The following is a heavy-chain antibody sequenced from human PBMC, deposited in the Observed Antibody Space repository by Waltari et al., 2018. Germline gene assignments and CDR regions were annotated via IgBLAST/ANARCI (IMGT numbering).Heavy chain of an antibody. V-gene: IGHV3-30-3*01. CDR1: GFTVSSYA. D-gene: IGHD2-8*02. Sequence: QVQMVESGGGVVQPGRSLRLSWAASGFTVSSYAIPWVRQAPGKGLEWVSVISYDGSNKYYADSVKGRFTISRDNSKNTLYLQMNSLRAEDTAVYYCARGGGGVLYYFDYWGQGTLVTVSS. CDR2: ISYDGSNK. J-gene: IGHJ4*02. CDR3: ARGGGGVLYYFDY.